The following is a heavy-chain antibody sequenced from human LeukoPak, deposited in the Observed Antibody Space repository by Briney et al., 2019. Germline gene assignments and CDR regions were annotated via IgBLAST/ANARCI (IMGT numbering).Heavy chain of an antibody. V-gene: IGHV3-23*01. CDR2: ISGSGVTT. D-gene: IGHD1-26*01. J-gene: IGHJ1*01. CDR1: GFTFGSYA. Sequence: GGSLRLSCAASGFTFGSYAMSWVRQAPGKGLEWVSAISGSGVTTHYVGSVKGRFSISRDNSKNTLYLQMNSLRAEDTALYYCAKKVVVGATSPYSDFQDWGQGTLVTVSS. CDR3: AKKVVVGATSPYSDFQD.